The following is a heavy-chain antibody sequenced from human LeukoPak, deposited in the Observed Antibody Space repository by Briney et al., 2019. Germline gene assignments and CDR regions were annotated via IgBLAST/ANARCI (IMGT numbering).Heavy chain of an antibody. D-gene: IGHD2-8*01. J-gene: IGHJ5*02. CDR2: ISYDGSNK. CDR3: ARDHSRSRLREYCTNGVCSKGAFDP. CDR1: GFTFSSYA. Sequence: TGGSLRLSCAASGFTFSSYAMHWVRQAPGKGLEWVAVISYDGSNKYYADSVKGRFTISRDNSKNTLYLQMNSLRAEDTAVYYCARDHSRSRLREYCTNGVCSKGAFDPWGQGTLVTVSS. V-gene: IGHV3-30*04.